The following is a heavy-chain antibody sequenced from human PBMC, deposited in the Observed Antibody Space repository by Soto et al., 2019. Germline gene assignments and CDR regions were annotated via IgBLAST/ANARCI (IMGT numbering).Heavy chain of an antibody. Sequence: GGSLRLSCAASGFTFSRYEMNWVRQAPGKGLEWVSYISSSGSTIYYADSVKGRFTISRDNTKNSLYLQMNSLRAEDTDVYYCARDHKGGYSPYGMDVWGQGTTVTVSS. CDR1: GFTFSRYE. CDR2: ISSSGSTI. CDR3: ARDHKGGYSPYGMDV. D-gene: IGHD2-21*01. V-gene: IGHV3-48*03. J-gene: IGHJ6*02.